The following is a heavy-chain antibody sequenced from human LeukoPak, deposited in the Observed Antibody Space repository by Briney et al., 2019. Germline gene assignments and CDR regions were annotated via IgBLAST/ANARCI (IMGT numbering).Heavy chain of an antibody. Sequence: ASVKVSCKASGYTFTGYYMHWVRQAPGQGLEWMGWINPNSGGTTYAQKFQGRVTMTRDLSTSTVYMELSSLRSVDTAMYYCARGYSLSEFYDSSGSDYWGQGTLVTVSS. D-gene: IGHD3-22*01. J-gene: IGHJ4*02. CDR2: INPNSGGT. CDR3: ARGYSLSEFYDSSGSDY. V-gene: IGHV1-2*02. CDR1: GYTFTGYY.